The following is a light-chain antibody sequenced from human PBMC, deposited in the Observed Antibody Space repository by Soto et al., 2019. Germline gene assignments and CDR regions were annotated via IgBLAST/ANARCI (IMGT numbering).Light chain of an antibody. CDR2: SAS. V-gene: IGKV1-16*01. J-gene: IGKJ4*01. CDR3: LQYDRFPAT. Sequence: DIQMTQSPSSLSASVGGRVTITCRASQDINNFLAWFQQKPGKAPKPLIYSASSLQDGVPSRFSGSRSGTHFTLTISSLQPEDFATYFCLQYDRFPATFGGGTRVDIE. CDR1: QDINNF.